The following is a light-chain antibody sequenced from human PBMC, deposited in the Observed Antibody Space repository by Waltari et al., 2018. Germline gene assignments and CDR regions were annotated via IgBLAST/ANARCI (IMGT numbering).Light chain of an antibody. CDR3: QQYGSSPWT. J-gene: IGKJ1*01. CDR1: QSVSSSY. V-gene: IGKV3-20*01. Sequence: EIVLTQSPGTLSLSPGERATLSCRASQSVSSSYLAWYQQKPGQAPRVLIHGASNRATGFPARFSGSGSGTDFTLTISRLEPEDFAVYYCQQYGSSPWTFGQGTKVEIK. CDR2: GAS.